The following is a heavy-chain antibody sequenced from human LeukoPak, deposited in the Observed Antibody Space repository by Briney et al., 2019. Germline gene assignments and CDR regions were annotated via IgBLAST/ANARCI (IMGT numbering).Heavy chain of an antibody. V-gene: IGHV3-53*01. J-gene: IGHJ4*02. CDR1: GFSVSSDY. CDR3: ARCHTALNY. D-gene: IGHD5-18*01. Sequence: PGGSLRLSCVASGFSVSSDYMTWVRQAPGKGLEWVSVLYSGGSTYYADSVKGRFTISRDNSKNTLYLQMNNLRVEDTAVYYCARCHTALNYWGQGTLVTASS. CDR2: LYSGGST.